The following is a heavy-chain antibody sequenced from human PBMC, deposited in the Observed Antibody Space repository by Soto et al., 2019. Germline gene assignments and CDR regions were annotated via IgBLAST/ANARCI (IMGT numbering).Heavy chain of an antibody. V-gene: IGHV4-34*01. Sequence: YGWSRISQPPGKGLEWIGEINHSGSTNYNPSLKSRVTISVDTSKNQFSLKLSSVTAADTAVYYCARGRPRYSSSWAHFAYWGQGNLV. CDR3: ARGRPRYSSSWAHFAY. CDR2: INHSGST. D-gene: IGHD6-13*01. J-gene: IGHJ4*02. CDR1: YG.